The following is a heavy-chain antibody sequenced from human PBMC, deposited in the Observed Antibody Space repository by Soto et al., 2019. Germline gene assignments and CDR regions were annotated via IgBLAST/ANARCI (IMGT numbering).Heavy chain of an antibody. V-gene: IGHV6-1*01. CDR2: TYYRSKWYN. J-gene: IGHJ3*01. D-gene: IGHD6-13*01. CDR1: GDSVSSNSAA. CDR3: ASADIVAAGYSRTVDFDP. Sequence: SQTLSLTCAISGDSVSSNSAAWNWIRQSPSRGLEWLGRTYYRSKWYNDYAVSVKSRITINPDTSKNQFSLQLNSVTPDDTAVYYCASADIVAAGYSRTVDFDPWGQETMVTAS.